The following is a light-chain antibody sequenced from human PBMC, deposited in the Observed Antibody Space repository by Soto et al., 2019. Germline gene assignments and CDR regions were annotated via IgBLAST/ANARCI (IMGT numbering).Light chain of an antibody. CDR1: SSDIGGLNY. Sequence: QSALTQPASVSGSPGQSITISCTGTSSDIGGLNYVSWYQHHPGRAPKLLIYDVSNRPSGVSDRFSASKSGNTASLTISGLQAEDEADYYCSSFTRSVTDVFGAGTKLTVL. CDR3: SSFTRSVTDV. V-gene: IGLV2-14*03. CDR2: DVS. J-gene: IGLJ1*01.